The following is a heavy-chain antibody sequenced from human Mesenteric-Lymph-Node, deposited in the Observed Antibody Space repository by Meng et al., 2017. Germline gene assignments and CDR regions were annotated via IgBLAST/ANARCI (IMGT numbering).Heavy chain of an antibody. CDR3: AKAAGSGDYYYYGMDV. D-gene: IGHD2-21*01. CDR1: GGSISSYH. J-gene: IGHJ6*02. CDR2: ISGSGGST. V-gene: IGHV3-23*01. Sequence: ETLSLTCTVSGGSISSYHWSWIRQPAGKGLEWVSAISGSGGSTYYADSVKGRFTISRDNSKNTLYLQMNSLRAEDTAVYYCAKAAGSGDYYYYGMDVWGQGTTVTVSS.